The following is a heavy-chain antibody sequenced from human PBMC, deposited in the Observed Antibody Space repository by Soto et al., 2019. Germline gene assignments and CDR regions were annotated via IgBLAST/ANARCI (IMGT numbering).Heavy chain of an antibody. J-gene: IGHJ6*02. Sequence: ASVKVSCKASGYTFTGYYMHWVRQAPGQGLEWMGWINPNSGGTNYAQKFQGWVTMTRDTSISTAYMELSRLRSDDTAVYYCARGRAAAAGGAYYYYGMDVWGQGTTVTVSS. CDR2: INPNSGGT. CDR1: GYTFTGYY. CDR3: ARGRAAAAGGAYYYYGMDV. D-gene: IGHD6-13*01. V-gene: IGHV1-2*04.